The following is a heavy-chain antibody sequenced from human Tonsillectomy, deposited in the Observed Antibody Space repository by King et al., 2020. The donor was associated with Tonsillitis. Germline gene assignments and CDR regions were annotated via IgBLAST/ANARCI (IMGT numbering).Heavy chain of an antibody. V-gene: IGHV3-9*01. D-gene: IGHD3-22*01. CDR2: ISWNSGSI. Sequence: VQLVESGGGLVQPGRSLRLSCAASGFTFDDYAMHWVRQAPGKGLEWVTGISWNSGSIGYADSVKGRFTISRDNAKNSLYLQMNSLRAEDTALYYCAKEKADYYDSSGYYYLVGAFDIWGQGTMVTVSS. CDR1: GFTFDDYA. J-gene: IGHJ3*02. CDR3: AKEKADYYDSSGYYYLVGAFDI.